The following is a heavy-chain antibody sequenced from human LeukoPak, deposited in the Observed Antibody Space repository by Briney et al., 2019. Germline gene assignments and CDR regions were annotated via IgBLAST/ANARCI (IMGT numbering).Heavy chain of an antibody. D-gene: IGHD2-2*01. V-gene: IGHV6-1*01. J-gene: IGHJ4*02. CDR3: ASQTRERYCSSTSCYWSFDY. Sequence: SQTLSLTCAISGDSVSSNSAAWNWIRQSPSRGLEWLGRTYYRSKWYNDYAVSVKSRITINPDTSKNQFSLQLNSVTPEDTAVYYCASQTRERYCSSTSCYWSFDYWGQGTLVTVSS. CDR2: TYYRSKWYN. CDR1: GDSVSSNSAA.